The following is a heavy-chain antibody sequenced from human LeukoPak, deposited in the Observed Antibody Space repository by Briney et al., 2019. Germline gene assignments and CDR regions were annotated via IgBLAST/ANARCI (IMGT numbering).Heavy chain of an antibody. CDR2: ITPSGDQT. V-gene: IGHV1-46*02. Sequence: ASVKVSCKASGYNFYSHFMHWVRQVPGQGPEWMGLITPSGDQTIYAQSFQGRLTVTRDTSTTTVYMDLTGLGSEDTAVYYCAREPPPAAKNFDYWAQGTLVTVSS. D-gene: IGHD2-2*01. J-gene: IGHJ4*02. CDR1: GYNFYSHF. CDR3: AREPPPAAKNFDY.